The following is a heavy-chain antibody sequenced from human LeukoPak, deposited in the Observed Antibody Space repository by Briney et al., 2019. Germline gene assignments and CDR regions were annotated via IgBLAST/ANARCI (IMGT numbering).Heavy chain of an antibody. J-gene: IGHJ6*03. D-gene: IGHD1-1*01. CDR3: TREPHNNYYYYYMDV. CDR1: GFTFSSYW. Sequence: PGGSLRLSCAASGFTFSSYWMSWVRQAPGKGLEWVGFIRSKAYGGTTEYAASVKGRFTISRDDSKSIAYLQMNSLKTEDTAVYYCTREPHNNYYYYYMDVWGKGTTVTVSS. CDR2: IRSKAYGGTT. V-gene: IGHV3-49*04.